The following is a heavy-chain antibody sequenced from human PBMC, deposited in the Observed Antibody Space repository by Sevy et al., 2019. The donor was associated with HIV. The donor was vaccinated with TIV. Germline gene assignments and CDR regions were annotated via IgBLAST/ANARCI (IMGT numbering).Heavy chain of an antibody. CDR1: GFTFTTYG. J-gene: IGHJ4*02. V-gene: IGHV3-21*01. Sequence: GGSLRLSCAASGFTFTTYGMNWVRQAPGKGLEWVSSITASGNYVYYADSVKGRFTISRDNAKNSLNLQINSLRADDTAIYYCTRGGGCNGGTCYYIDLWGQGTLVTVSS. CDR3: TRGGGCNGGTCYYIDL. CDR2: ITASGNYV. D-gene: IGHD2-15*01.